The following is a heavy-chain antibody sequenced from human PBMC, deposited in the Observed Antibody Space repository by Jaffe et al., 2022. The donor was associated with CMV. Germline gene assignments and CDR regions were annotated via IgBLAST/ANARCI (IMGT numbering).Heavy chain of an antibody. D-gene: IGHD1-26*01. CDR3: AKGPPREHGPSLPWGS. CDR2: ISWNGAIK. V-gene: IGHV3-9*01. J-gene: IGHJ5*02. Sequence: EVHLVESGGALVQPGRSLTLSCAASGFTFDDYAMHWLRQAPGKGLEWVSDISWNGAIKDYADSVKGRFTISRDNAKNSLFLQMNNLRPDDTAMYYCAKGPPREHGPSLPWGSWGQGTLVTVSS. CDR1: GFTFDDYA.